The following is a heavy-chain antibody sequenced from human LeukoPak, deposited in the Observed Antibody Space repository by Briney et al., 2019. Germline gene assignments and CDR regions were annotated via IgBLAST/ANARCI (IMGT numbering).Heavy chain of an antibody. J-gene: IGHJ4*02. CDR2: IYYSGST. D-gene: IGHD3-22*01. Sequence: PSQTLSLTCTVSGGSISSGGYYWSWIRQHPGKGLEWIGYIYYSGSTYYNPSLKSRVTISVDTSKNQFSLKLSSVTAADTAVYYCARSTYYYDSSGYYPDYWGQGTLATVSS. V-gene: IGHV4-31*03. CDR3: ARSTYYYDSSGYYPDY. CDR1: GGSISSGGYY.